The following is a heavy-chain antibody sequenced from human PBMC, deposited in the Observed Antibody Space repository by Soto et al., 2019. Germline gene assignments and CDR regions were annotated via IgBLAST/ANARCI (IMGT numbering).Heavy chain of an antibody. D-gene: IGHD5-12*01. CDR1: GGSISSYY. V-gene: IGHV4-59*01. CDR2: IYYSGST. Sequence: PSETLSLTCTVSGGSISSYYWSWIRQPPGKGLEWIGYIYYSGSTNYNPSLKSRVTISVDTSKNQFSLKLSSVTAADTAVYYCARYSGYDYYYYMDVWGKGTTVTVSS. J-gene: IGHJ6*03. CDR3: ARYSGYDYYYYMDV.